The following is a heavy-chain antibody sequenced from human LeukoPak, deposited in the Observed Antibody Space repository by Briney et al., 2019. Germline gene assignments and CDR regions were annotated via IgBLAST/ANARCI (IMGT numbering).Heavy chain of an antibody. Sequence: GGTLRLPCAASGFTFSNYGMGWVRQTPGKGLEWLSSVSGSGANTYYADSVKGRFTISRDNSRDRIYLQMNSLRTDDTAVYYCARLQPLVIPAAKLGFDYWGQGTLVTVSS. CDR3: ARLQPLVIPAAKLGFDY. V-gene: IGHV3-23*01. CDR1: GFTFSNYG. J-gene: IGHJ4*02. D-gene: IGHD2-2*01. CDR2: VSGSGANT.